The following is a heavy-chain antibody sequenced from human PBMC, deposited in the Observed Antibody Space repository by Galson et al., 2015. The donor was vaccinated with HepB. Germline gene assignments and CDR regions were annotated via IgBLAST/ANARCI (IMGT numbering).Heavy chain of an antibody. CDR1: GYTFSSYS. CDR3: ARGALVAVVDATQNNWFAP. Sequence: SVKVSCKASGYTFSSYSITWVRQAPGQGLEWMGWINTYNQNTNYAQHLQGRVTMTTDTSTSTAYMELRSLRSDDTAVYYCARGALVAVVDATQNNWFAPWGQGTLITVSS. J-gene: IGHJ5*02. V-gene: IGHV1-18*01. D-gene: IGHD2-15*01. CDR2: INTYNQNT.